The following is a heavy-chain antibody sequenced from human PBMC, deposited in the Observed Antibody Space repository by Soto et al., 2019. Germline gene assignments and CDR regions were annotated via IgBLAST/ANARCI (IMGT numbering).Heavy chain of an antibody. CDR2: ISGGGGSS. CDR3: VNNCGVAFNSVFFY. V-gene: IGHV3-23*01. CDR1: GFTFSNYA. D-gene: IGHD2-21*01. Sequence: EVQLLESGGGLVQPGGSLRLSCAASGFTFSNYAMSWVRQAPGKGLEWVSGISGGGGSSYYADSVKGRFTISRDNSKNTLYLHMNSLTAEDTDVYYCVNNCGVAFNSVFFYWGQGTLVIVSS. J-gene: IGHJ4*02.